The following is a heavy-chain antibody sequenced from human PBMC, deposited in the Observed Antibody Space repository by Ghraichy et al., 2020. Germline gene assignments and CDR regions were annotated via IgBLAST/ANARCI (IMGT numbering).Heavy chain of an antibody. CDR1: GFTFSSYS. J-gene: IGHJ6*02. D-gene: IGHD3-3*01. V-gene: IGHV3-48*02. Sequence: GSLRLSCAASGFTFSSYSMNWVRQAPGKGLEWVSYISSSSSTIYYADSVKGRFTISRDNAKNSLYLQMNSLRDEDTAVYYCARDHTYYDFWSGYSSGYYYYGMDVWGQGTTVTVSS. CDR2: ISSSSSTI. CDR3: ARDHTYYDFWSGYSSGYYYYGMDV.